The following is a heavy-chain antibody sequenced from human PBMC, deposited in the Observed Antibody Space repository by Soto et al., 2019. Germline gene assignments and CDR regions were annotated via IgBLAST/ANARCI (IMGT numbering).Heavy chain of an antibody. D-gene: IGHD2-21*01. J-gene: IGHJ5*02. V-gene: IGHV4-31*03. CDR3: ARGAGMTRAYNWFDP. CDR2: IYYSGST. CDR1: GGSISSGGYY. Sequence: SETLSLTCTVSGGSISSGGYYWSWIRQHPGKGLEWIGYIYYSGSTYYNPSLKSRVTISVDTSKNQFSLKLSSVTAADTAVYYCARGAGMTRAYNWFDPWGQGTLVTVSS.